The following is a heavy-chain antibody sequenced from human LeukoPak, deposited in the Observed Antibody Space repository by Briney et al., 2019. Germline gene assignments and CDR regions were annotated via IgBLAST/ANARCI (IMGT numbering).Heavy chain of an antibody. J-gene: IGHJ4*02. V-gene: IGHV3-21*01. Sequence: PGGSLRLSSAASGFTFSSYWMHWVRQAPGKGLEWVSFISSSRSYIYYADSVKGRFTISRDNAKNSLYLQMNSLRAEDTAVYYCARFIAAPYYFDYWGRGTLVTVSS. CDR2: ISSSRSYI. CDR1: GFTFSSYW. D-gene: IGHD6-13*01. CDR3: ARFIAAPYYFDY.